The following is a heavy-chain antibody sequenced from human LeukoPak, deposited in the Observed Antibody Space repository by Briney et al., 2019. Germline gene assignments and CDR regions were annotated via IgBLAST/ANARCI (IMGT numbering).Heavy chain of an antibody. J-gene: IGHJ4*02. CDR1: GGSISSYY. V-gene: IGHV4-59*01. CDR2: IYYSGST. CDR3: ARGYRLDY. Sequence: SETLSLTCTVSGGSISSYYWRWIRQPPGKGLEWIGYIYYSGSTNYNPSLKSRVTISVDTSKNQFSLKLSSVTAADTAVYYCARGYRLDYWGQGTLVTVSS. D-gene: IGHD2-2*01.